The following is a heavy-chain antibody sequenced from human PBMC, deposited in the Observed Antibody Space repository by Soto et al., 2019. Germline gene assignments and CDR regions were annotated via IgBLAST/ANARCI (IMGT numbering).Heavy chain of an antibody. CDR1: GGSISSRDW. CDR2: IFHVWNT. V-gene: IGHV4-4*02. CDR3: AGGYGYYSAEYLEN. D-gene: IGHD5-18*01. J-gene: IGHJ1*01. Sequence: QVQLQESGPGLVKPSGTLSLTCAVSGGSISSRDWWIWVRPPPGKGLEWIGEIFHVWNTNYNPSLKSRITISIDKSRTQFSLRLGSVTAADTAVYYCAGGYGYYSAEYLENWGQGTLVSVSS.